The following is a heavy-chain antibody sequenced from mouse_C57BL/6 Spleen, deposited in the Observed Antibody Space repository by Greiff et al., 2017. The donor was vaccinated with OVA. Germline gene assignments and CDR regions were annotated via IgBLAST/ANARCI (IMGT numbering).Heavy chain of an antibody. V-gene: IGHV1-82*01. CDR2: IYPGDGDT. Sequence: QVQLQQSGPELVKPGASVKISCKASGYAFSSSWMNWVKQRPGKGLEWIGRIYPGDGDTNYNGKFKGKATLTGDKSSSTAYMQLSSLTSEDSAVYFCASGPSAMDYWGQGTSVTVSS. CDR1: GYAFSSSW. J-gene: IGHJ4*01. CDR3: ASGPSAMDY.